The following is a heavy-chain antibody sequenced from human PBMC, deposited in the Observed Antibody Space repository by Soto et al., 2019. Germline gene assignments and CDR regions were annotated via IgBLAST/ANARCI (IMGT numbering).Heavy chain of an antibody. V-gene: IGHV2-5*02. J-gene: IGHJ5*02. Sequence: SGPTLVNPTQTLTLTCTFSGFSLSTNGVGVGWIRQSPGKALEWLALIYWDDEKRYSPSLKSRLTIIKDTSNNQVVLIMTNMDPVDTATYYCAHRRNTYYDILTGYSKNWFDPWGQGTLVTVSS. CDR2: IYWDDEK. CDR3: AHRRNTYYDILTGYSKNWFDP. CDR1: GFSLSTNGVG. D-gene: IGHD3-9*01.